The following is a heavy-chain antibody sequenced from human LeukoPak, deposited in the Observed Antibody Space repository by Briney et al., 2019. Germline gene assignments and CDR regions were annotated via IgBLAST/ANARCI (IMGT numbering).Heavy chain of an antibody. D-gene: IGHD1-1*01. CDR1: GFTFSHYA. Sequence: QPGGSLRLSCAASGFTFSHYAIHWVRQAPGKGLEWVAVISDDESDKHYADSVKGRFTVSRDNSKNMLYLQMDSLRAEDTAVYYCATYNSGTIDHWGQGTLVTVSS. V-gene: IGHV3-30*03. J-gene: IGHJ4*02. CDR2: ISDDESDK. CDR3: ATYNSGTIDH.